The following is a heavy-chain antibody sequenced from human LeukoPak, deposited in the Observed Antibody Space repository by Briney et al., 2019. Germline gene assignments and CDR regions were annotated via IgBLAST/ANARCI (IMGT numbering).Heavy chain of an antibody. CDR2: IYYSGST. J-gene: IGHJ4*02. V-gene: IGHV4-59*01. CDR1: GGSISSYY. CDR3: ASYTAITPTFDY. D-gene: IGHD5-18*01. Sequence: PSETLSLTCTVSGGSISSYYWSWIRQPPGKGPEWIGYIYYSGSTNYNPSLKSRVTISVDTSKNQFSLKLSSVTAADTAVYYCASYTAITPTFDYWGQGTLVTVSS.